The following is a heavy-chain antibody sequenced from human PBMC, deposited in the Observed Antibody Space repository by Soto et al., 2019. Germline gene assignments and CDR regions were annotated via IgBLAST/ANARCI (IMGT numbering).Heavy chain of an antibody. J-gene: IGHJ5*02. V-gene: IGHV4-59*01. CDR2: IYNRGNT. CDR3: ARDREHTYGNCFDP. D-gene: IGHD5-18*01. CDR1: GGSISTYY. Sequence: SETLSLTCTVSGGSISTYYWSWIRQPPGKGLEWIGYIYNRGNTNYNPSLKSRVTMSLDSSKNQFSLKLSSVTAADTAVYYCARDREHTYGNCFDPWGQGTLVTAPQ.